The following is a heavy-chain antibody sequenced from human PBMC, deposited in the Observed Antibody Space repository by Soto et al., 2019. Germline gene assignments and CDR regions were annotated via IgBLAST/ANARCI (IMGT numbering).Heavy chain of an antibody. J-gene: IGHJ6*02. D-gene: IGHD1-20*01. V-gene: IGHV3-11*06. CDR1: GFTFTDYY. CDR3: ARGYFITGKPTPCMDV. Sequence: PGGSLRLSCAASGFTFTDYYMSSIRQAPGKGLEWLSYISSSSDYITYEDSVKGRFTISRDNAKNTLYLQMNSLRAEDTAVYYCARGYFITGKPTPCMDVWGQGTTVTVSS. CDR2: ISSSSDYI.